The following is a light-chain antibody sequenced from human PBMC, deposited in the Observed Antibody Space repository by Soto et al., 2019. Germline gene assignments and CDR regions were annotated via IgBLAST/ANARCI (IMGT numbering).Light chain of an antibody. J-gene: IGKJ1*01. V-gene: IGKV3-20*01. CDR3: QQYGSSSWT. CDR1: QSVSSSY. CDR2: GAS. Sequence: EIVLTQSPGTLSLSPGERATLSCRASQSVSSSYLAWYQQKPGQAPRLLIYGASSRATGIPDRFSGSGSGTDFTLTIGRLEPEDFAVYYFQQYGSSSWTFGQATKVEIK.